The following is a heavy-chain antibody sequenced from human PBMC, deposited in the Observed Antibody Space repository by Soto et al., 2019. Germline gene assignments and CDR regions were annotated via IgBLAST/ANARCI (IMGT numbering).Heavy chain of an antibody. J-gene: IGHJ4*02. CDR2: IFPIFGRA. Sequence: QVQLVQSGAEVKKPGSSVKVSCKASGYIFSSHAISWVRQAPGQGLEWVGGIFPIFGRANYAQKFQGRVTITADESTSTGYRELSSLRSEDTAVFFCARQLERGLYYFDLWGQGTLITVSS. CDR1: GYIFSSHA. CDR3: ARQLERGLYYFDL. D-gene: IGHD1-1*01. V-gene: IGHV1-69*01.